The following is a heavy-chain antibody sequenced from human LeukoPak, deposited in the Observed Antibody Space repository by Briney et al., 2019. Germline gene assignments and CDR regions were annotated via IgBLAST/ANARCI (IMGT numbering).Heavy chain of an antibody. CDR2: IYYSGST. D-gene: IGHD6-19*01. V-gene: IGHV4-59*01. J-gene: IGHJ4*02. CDR3: ARSRYSSGRCFDY. Sequence: SETLSLTCTVSGGSISSYYWSWIRQPPGKGLEWIGYIYYSGSTNYNPSLKSRVTISVDTSKNQFSLKLSSVTAADTAVYYCARSRYSSGRCFDYWGQGTLVTVSS. CDR1: GGSISSYY.